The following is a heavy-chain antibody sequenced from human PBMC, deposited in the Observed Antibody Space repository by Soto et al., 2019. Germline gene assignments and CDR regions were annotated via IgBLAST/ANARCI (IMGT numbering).Heavy chain of an antibody. CDR1: GGSISSGGYY. D-gene: IGHD3-10*01. Sequence: SETLSLTCTVSGGSISSGGYYWSWIRQHPGKGLEWIGYIYYSGSTYYNPSLKSRVTISVDTSKNQFSLKLSSVTAADTVVYYCARDPSYYGSGGNYYYGMDVWGQGTTVTVSS. CDR2: IYYSGST. J-gene: IGHJ6*02. CDR3: ARDPSYYGSGGNYYYGMDV. V-gene: IGHV4-31*03.